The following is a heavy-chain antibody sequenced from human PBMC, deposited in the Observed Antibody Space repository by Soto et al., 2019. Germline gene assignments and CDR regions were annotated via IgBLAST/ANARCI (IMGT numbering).Heavy chain of an antibody. CDR3: ATAAAACNGRRMDV. CDR2: INPSGGST. CDR1: GYTFTTYY. J-gene: IGHJ6*02. D-gene: IGHD6-13*01. Sequence: QVQLVQSGAEVTKPGASVKVSCKASGYTFTTYYIHWVRQAPGQGLEWMGMINPSGGSTTYTQKFLGKVTMSGDTSTSTVYMELSSLTSEDTAVYYCATAAAACNGRRMDVWGQGTTVSVSS. V-gene: IGHV1-46*01.